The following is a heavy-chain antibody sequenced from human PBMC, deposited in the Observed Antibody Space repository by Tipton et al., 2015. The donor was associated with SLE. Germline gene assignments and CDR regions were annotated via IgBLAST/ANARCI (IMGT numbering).Heavy chain of an antibody. CDR3: ARDSRFLEWFHAFDI. V-gene: IGHV4-61*09. CDR1: GGSISSGNYY. Sequence: TLSLTCTVSGGSISSGNYYWSWIRQPAGKGLEWIGYIYTSGSTNYNSSLKGRVTISVDMSKNQFSLKLTSVTAADTAVYYCARDSRFLEWFHAFDIWGQGTMVTVSS. CDR2: IYTSGST. D-gene: IGHD3-3*01. J-gene: IGHJ3*02.